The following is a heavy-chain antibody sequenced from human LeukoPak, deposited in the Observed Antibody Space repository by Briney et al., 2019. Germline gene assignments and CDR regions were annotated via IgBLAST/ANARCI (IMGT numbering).Heavy chain of an antibody. V-gene: IGHV1-58*01. CDR2: IVVGSDNT. J-gene: IGHJ4*02. D-gene: IGHD1-26*01. CDR3: ARDSNWELPTFDY. Sequence: ASVKVSCKASGFTFTSSAVQWVRQARGQRLEWIGWIVVGSDNTNYAQKFQERVTITRDMSTSTAYMELSSLRSEDTAVYYCARDSNWELPTFDYWGQGTLVTVSS. CDR1: GFTFTSSA.